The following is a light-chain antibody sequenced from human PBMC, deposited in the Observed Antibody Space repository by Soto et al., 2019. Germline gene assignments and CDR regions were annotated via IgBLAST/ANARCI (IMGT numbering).Light chain of an antibody. CDR1: GGDVGAYDH. Sequence: QSALTQPASVSGSPGQSITISCTGSGGDVGAYDHVSWYQQQPGKAPKLMIHEVSNRPSGVSYRFSGSKSGNTASLTISGLQPEDEADYYCCSYTSSNTNVFGSGTQLTVL. CDR2: EVS. V-gene: IGLV2-14*01. J-gene: IGLJ7*01. CDR3: CSYTSSNTNV.